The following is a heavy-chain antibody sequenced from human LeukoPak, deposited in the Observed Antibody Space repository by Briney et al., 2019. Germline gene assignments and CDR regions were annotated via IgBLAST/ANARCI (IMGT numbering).Heavy chain of an antibody. J-gene: IGHJ5*02. CDR1: GGSISSSSYY. V-gene: IGHV4-39*07. Sequence: SETLFLTCTVSGGSISSSSYYWGWIRQPPGKGLEWIGSIYYSGSTYYNPSLKSRVTISVDTSKNQFSLKLSSVTAADTAVHYCARVVGSRYDFWSGYPNWFDPWGQGTLVTVSS. CDR3: ARVVGSRYDFWSGYPNWFDP. CDR2: IYYSGST. D-gene: IGHD3-3*01.